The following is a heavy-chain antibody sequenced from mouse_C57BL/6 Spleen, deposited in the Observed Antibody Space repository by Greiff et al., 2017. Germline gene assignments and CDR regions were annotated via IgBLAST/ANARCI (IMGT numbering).Heavy chain of an antibody. CDR1: GYTFTEYT. J-gene: IGHJ3*01. CDR3: ARHEEGYDGHGWFAY. CDR2: FYPGSGSI. Sequence: QVQLQQSGAELVKPGASVKLSCKASGYTFTEYTIHWVKQRSGQGLEWIGWFYPGSGSIKYNEKFKDKATVTADKSSSTVYMELIRLTSEDAAVYVCARHEEGYDGHGWFAYWGQGTLVTVSA. V-gene: IGHV1-62-2*01. D-gene: IGHD2-3*01.